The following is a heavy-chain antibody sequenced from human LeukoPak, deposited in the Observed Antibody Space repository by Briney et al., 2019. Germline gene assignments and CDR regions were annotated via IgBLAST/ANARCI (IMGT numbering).Heavy chain of an antibody. J-gene: IGHJ4*02. Sequence: PSETLSLTCTVSGGSISGYYWSWIRQPPGKGLEWIGYIYYSGSTNYNPSLKSRVTISVDTSKNQFSLKLSSVTAADTAVYYCARVGYYYDSSGPDYYFDYWGQGTLVTVSS. CDR1: GGSISGYY. CDR2: IYYSGST. V-gene: IGHV4-59*01. D-gene: IGHD3-22*01. CDR3: ARVGYYYDSSGPDYYFDY.